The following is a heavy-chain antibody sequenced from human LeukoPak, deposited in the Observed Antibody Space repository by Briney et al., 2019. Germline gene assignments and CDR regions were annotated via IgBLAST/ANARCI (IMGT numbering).Heavy chain of an antibody. CDR3: ATSDDSSGSD. V-gene: IGHV3-7*01. CDR2: INLDGSVK. Sequence: GGSLRLSCAASGFTFSSYAMSWVRQAPGKGLEWVANINLDGSVKHYVDSAKGRFTISRDNAKNSLYLQMNSLRAEDTALYYCATSDDSSGSDWGQGTLVTVSS. D-gene: IGHD3-22*01. CDR1: GFTFSSYA. J-gene: IGHJ4*02.